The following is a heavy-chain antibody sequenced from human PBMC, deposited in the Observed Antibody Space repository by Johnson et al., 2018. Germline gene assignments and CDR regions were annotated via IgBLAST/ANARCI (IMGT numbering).Heavy chain of an antibody. CDR2: IRGSSGAT. CDR1: GFTFSTYA. V-gene: IGHV3-23*04. D-gene: IGHD3-10*01. CDR3: AKGVTMSRGIMSSYYYYMDV. Sequence: VQLVESGGGLVQPGGSLRLSCAASGFTFSTYAMSWVRQAPGKGLECVPFIRGSSGATNYADSVRGRFTISRDNSKNTLYLQMNRLRAEDPAVYYCAKGVTMSRGIMSSYYYYMDVWGKGTTVTVSS. J-gene: IGHJ6*03.